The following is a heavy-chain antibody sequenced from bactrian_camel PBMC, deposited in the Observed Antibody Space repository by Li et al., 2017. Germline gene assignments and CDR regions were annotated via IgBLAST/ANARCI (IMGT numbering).Heavy chain of an antibody. CDR1: GYSSIVNC. D-gene: IGHD1*01. Sequence: QLVESGGGSVQPGGSLRLSCAASGYSSIVNCMGWYRQGIGEEREGVAHIYTGRTYYADSVEGRFTISQDNAKNTVYLQMESLKPEDTATYYCATDWRGMAWPPHSGDYNYWGQGTQVTVS. CDR2: IYTGRT. CDR3: ATDWRGMAWPPHSGDYNY. J-gene: IGHJ4*01. V-gene: IGHV3S53*01.